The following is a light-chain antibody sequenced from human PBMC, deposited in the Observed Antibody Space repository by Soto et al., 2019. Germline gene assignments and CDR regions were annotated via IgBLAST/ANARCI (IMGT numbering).Light chain of an antibody. CDR1: QSVSSNF. Sequence: EIVLTQSPCTLSLSPGERANLSCRASQSVSSNFLAWYRQKPGQAPRRLIHGASNKATGIPDRFRGSRSGASSTLTIGRLDPEDFPVDYCQQYGDCPRTFGQGTKV. CDR3: QQYGDCPRT. J-gene: IGKJ1*01. V-gene: IGKV3-20*01. CDR2: GAS.